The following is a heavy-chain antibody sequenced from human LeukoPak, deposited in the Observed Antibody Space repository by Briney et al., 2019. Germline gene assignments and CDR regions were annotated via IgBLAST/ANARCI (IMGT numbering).Heavy chain of an antibody. CDR3: ARDPGALITMTINNWFDP. Sequence: SETLSLTCTVSGGSISSTTYYWGWIRQTPGKGLEWIGSIYYTGSTYSNPSLRSRVTISIDTSKNQFSLNLSSVTAADTAVYYCARDPGALITMTINNWFDPWGQGTTVAVSS. V-gene: IGHV4-39*07. CDR2: IYYTGST. CDR1: GGSISSTTYY. J-gene: IGHJ5*01. D-gene: IGHD3-22*01.